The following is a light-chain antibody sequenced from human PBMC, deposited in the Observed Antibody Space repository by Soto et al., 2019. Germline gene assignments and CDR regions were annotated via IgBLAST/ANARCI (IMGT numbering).Light chain of an antibody. V-gene: IGKV1-5*03. CDR1: QSLNIW. Sequence: IDRTHSPSTLSASLGDIVTITFRATQSLNIWFAWYQQKPWKAPNLLISKASSLESGVPSRFSGSGSETDFTLTISCLQSEDFATYYCQQYYSYPLTFGQGTKVDI. J-gene: IGKJ1*01. CDR2: KAS. CDR3: QQYYSYPLT.